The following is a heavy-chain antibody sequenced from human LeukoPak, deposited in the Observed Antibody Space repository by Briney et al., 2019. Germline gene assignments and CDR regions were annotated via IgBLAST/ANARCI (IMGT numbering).Heavy chain of an antibody. Sequence: SETLSLTCTVSSGSVSSSYWSWIRQPPGKGLEWIGYIYDTGSTNYNPSLKSRVTMSVDTSKNQFSLRLTSVTAADAAVYYCARATYDILTGPTWFDPWGQGTLVTVSS. V-gene: IGHV4-59*02. CDR3: ARATYDILTGPTWFDP. D-gene: IGHD3-9*01. CDR2: IYDTGST. CDR1: SGSVSSSY. J-gene: IGHJ5*02.